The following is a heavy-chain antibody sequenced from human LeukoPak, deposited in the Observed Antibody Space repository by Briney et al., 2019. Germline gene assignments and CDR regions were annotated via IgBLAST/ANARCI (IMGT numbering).Heavy chain of an antibody. V-gene: IGHV3-23*01. CDR1: GFMFSNYI. J-gene: IGHJ4*02. Sequence: GGSLRLSCAAAGFMFSNYITYWVGQAPGKGLEWVSVVSASGGTTDYADSVKGRFTISRDHSKKTLYLQMNNLGAEDTAIYYCAKGGRGTYYSDSWGQGTLVTVSS. CDR2: VSASGGTT. D-gene: IGHD3-10*01. CDR3: AKGGRGTYYSDS.